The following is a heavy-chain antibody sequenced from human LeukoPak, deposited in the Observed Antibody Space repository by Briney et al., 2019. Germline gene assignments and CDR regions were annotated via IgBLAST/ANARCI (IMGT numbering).Heavy chain of an antibody. CDR3: ARVDTAMVPYYYYGMDV. Sequence: VKVSCKASGGTFSSYAISWVRQAPGQGLEWMGRIIPILGIANYAQKFQGRVTITADKSTSTAYMELSSLRSEDTAVYYCARVDTAMVPYYYYGMDVWGQGTTVTVSS. V-gene: IGHV1-69*10. CDR1: GGTFSSYA. D-gene: IGHD5-18*01. J-gene: IGHJ6*02. CDR2: IIPILGIA.